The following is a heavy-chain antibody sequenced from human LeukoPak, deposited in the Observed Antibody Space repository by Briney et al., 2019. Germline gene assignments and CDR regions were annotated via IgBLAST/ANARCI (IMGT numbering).Heavy chain of an antibody. V-gene: IGHV4-59*04. D-gene: IGHD6-6*01. CDR1: GASISSSY. CDR2: IYHSGTT. J-gene: IGHJ5*02. CDR3: AKMSSSSNWFDP. Sequence: MPSETLSLTCTVSGASISSSYWSWIRQPPGKGLEFIGYIYHSGTTYYHPSLKSRLTISVDRSENQLSLKLTSVTAADTAVYYCAKMSSSSNWFDPWGQGTLVTVSS.